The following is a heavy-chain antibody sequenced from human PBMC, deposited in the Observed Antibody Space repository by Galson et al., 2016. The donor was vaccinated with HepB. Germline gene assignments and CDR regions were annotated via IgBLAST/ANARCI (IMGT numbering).Heavy chain of an antibody. V-gene: IGHV3-23*01. CDR3: AKRPYSYGWHYGMDV. Sequence: SLRLSCAGSGFSFSTYAMSWVRQAPGKGLEWVSGIRGSGGGIDYADSVKGRFTTSRDNSKNILYLQMKSLRDEDTAVYYCAKRPYSYGWHYGMDVWGQGTTVTVSS. CDR2: IRGSGGGI. D-gene: IGHD5-18*01. CDR1: GFSFSTYA. J-gene: IGHJ6*02.